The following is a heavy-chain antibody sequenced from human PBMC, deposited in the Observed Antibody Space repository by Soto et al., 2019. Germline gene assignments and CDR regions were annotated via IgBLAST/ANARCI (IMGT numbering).Heavy chain of an antibody. Sequence: SVKVSCKASGFTFTSSAVQWVRQARGQRLEWIGWIVVGSGNTDYAQKFQERVTITRDMSTSTAYMELSSLRSEDTAVYYCAVLPSPYYDFWSGPFRWGQGTLVTVSS. CDR2: IVVGSGNT. CDR3: AVLPSPYYDFWSGPFR. D-gene: IGHD3-3*01. J-gene: IGHJ4*02. V-gene: IGHV1-58*01. CDR1: GFTFTSSA.